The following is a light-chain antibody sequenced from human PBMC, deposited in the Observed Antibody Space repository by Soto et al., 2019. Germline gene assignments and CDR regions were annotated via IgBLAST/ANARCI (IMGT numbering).Light chain of an antibody. Sequence: DIQMTQSPSTLSASVGDGVTITCRASQRISTWLAWYQQKPGKAPKVLISDASSLETGVPSRFSGSGSGTEFTLTIKSLQPDDFATYYCKQYKSYWTFGQGTKVDI. V-gene: IGKV1-5*01. CDR1: QRISTW. J-gene: IGKJ1*01. CDR2: DAS. CDR3: KQYKSYWT.